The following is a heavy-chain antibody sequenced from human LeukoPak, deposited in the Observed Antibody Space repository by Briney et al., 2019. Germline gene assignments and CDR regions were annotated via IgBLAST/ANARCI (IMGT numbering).Heavy chain of an antibody. Sequence: SETLPLTCTVSGGSISSGSYYWSWIRQPAGKGLEWIGRIYTSGSTNYNPSLKSRVTISVDTSKNQFSLKLSSVTAADTAVYYCARDPYGSVNWFDPWGQGTLVTVSS. V-gene: IGHV4-61*02. D-gene: IGHD3-10*01. CDR3: ARDPYGSVNWFDP. CDR2: IYTSGST. CDR1: GGSISSGSYY. J-gene: IGHJ5*02.